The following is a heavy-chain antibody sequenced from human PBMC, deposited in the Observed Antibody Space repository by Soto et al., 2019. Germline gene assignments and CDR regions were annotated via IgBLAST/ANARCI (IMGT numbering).Heavy chain of an antibody. CDR1: GGTFSSYA. J-gene: IGHJ1*01. CDR3: ARDPDSSSGSLDAAQH. V-gene: IGHV1-69*12. D-gene: IGHD6-19*01. CDR2: IIPIFGTA. Sequence: QVQLVQSGAEVKKPGSSVKVSCKASGGTFSSYAISWVRQAPGQGLEWMGGIIPIFGTANYAQKFQGRVTSTADESRSTAYMELSSLRSEDTAVYYCARDPDSSSGSLDAAQHWGQGTLVTVSS.